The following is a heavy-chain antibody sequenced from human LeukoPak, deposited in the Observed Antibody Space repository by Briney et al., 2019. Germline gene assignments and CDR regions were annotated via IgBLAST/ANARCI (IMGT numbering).Heavy chain of an antibody. CDR2: INSDGSRT. CDR1: GFTFSSYW. CDR3: ARAGTDPPFYYFDY. J-gene: IGHJ4*02. Sequence: GGSLRLSCAASGFTFSSYWMHWVRQAPGKGLVWVSRINSDGSRTSYADSVKGRFTISRDNAKNSLYLQMNSLRAEDTAVYYCARAGTDPPFYYFDYWGQGTLVTVSS. D-gene: IGHD1-1*01. V-gene: IGHV3-74*01.